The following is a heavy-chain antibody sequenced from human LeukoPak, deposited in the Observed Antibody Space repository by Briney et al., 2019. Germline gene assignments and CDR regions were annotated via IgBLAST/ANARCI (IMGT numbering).Heavy chain of an antibody. V-gene: IGHV1-46*01. D-gene: IGHD3-3*01. Sequence: ASVKVSCKASGYTFTNYYIHWVRQAPGQGLEWMGMIIPSDGFTTYAQKFQGRLTMTRDMSTSTVYMELSSLRSEDTALYYCATAGRRLFGVLIPLSFDYWGQGTLVTVSS. CDR3: ATAGRRLFGVLIPLSFDY. J-gene: IGHJ4*02. CDR2: IIPSDGFT. CDR1: GYTFTNYY.